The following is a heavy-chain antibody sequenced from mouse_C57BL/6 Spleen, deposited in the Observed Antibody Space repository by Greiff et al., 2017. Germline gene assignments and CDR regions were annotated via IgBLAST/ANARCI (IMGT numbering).Heavy chain of an antibody. V-gene: IGHV5-6*01. CDR1: GFTFSSYG. CDR3: ARHGDYDVGWYFDV. CDR2: LSSGGSYT. D-gene: IGHD2-4*01. Sequence: EVQLVESGGDLVKPGGSLKLSCAASGFTFSSYGMSWVRQTPDKRLELVATLSSGGSYTYYPDSVKGRFTISRDNAKNTLYLQMSSLKSEDTAMYYCARHGDYDVGWYFDVWGTGTTVTVSS. J-gene: IGHJ1*03.